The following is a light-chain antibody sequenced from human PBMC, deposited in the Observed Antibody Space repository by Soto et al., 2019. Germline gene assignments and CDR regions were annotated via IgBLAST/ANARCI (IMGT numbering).Light chain of an antibody. J-gene: IGKJ5*01. CDR2: DVS. CDR1: QGVTTN. Sequence: EIVMTQSPATLSVSPGERATLSCRAGQGVTTNFAWYQQKSGQSPRLLIYDVSIRATGVPARFSATGSETDFTLTISRLEPEDFAVYYCQQYGRSPITFGLGTRLEIK. V-gene: IGKV3-15*01. CDR3: QQYGRSPIT.